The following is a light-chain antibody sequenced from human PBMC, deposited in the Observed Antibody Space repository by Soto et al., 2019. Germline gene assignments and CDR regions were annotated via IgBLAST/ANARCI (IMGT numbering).Light chain of an antibody. CDR2: RNN. CDR3: AACDDSLSGHV. V-gene: IGLV1-47*01. J-gene: IGLJ1*01. CDR1: SSNIGSNY. Sequence: QSALTQPPSASGTPGQRVTISCSGSSSNIGSNYVYWYQQLPGTAPKLLIYRNNQRPSGVPDRFSGSKSGTSASLAISGLRSEDEADYYCAACDDSLSGHVFGTGTKLTVL.